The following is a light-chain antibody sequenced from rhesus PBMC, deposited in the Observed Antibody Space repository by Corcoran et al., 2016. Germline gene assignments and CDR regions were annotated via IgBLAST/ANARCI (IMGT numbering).Light chain of an antibody. Sequence: DIQMTQSPSSLSASAGDTVTITCRASQDISTYLNWYQQKPGKAPKRLIFAASSLESGVPSRFSGKGSGAEFTLTIGSLQPEDFATYYCLQHNSNPPTFGQGTKVEIK. J-gene: IGKJ1*01. V-gene: IGKV1-43*01. CDR3: LQHNSNPPT. CDR2: AAS. CDR1: QDISTY.